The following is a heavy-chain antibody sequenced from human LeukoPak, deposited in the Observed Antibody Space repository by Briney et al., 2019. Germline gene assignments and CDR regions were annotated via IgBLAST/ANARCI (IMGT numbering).Heavy chain of an antibody. Sequence: SETLSLTCIVSGGSISSYYWNWIRQPPGKGLEWIGYIYYSGSTNYNPSLKSRVTISVDTSKNQFSLKLSSVTAADTAVYYCARAEAFDIWGQGTMVTVSS. J-gene: IGHJ3*02. CDR2: IYYSGST. CDR1: GGSISSYY. CDR3: ARAEAFDI. V-gene: IGHV4-59*01.